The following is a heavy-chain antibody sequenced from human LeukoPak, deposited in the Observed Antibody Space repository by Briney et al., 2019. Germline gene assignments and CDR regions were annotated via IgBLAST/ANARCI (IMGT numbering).Heavy chain of an antibody. V-gene: IGHV4-39*07. CDR3: ARGGVGLFYY. D-gene: IGHD1-26*01. J-gene: IGHJ4*02. CDR2: IYYSGST. Sequence: SETLSLTCTVSGGSISSSSYYWGWIRQPPGKGLEWIGSIYYSGSTYYNPSLKSRVTTSVDTSKNQFSLKLSSVTAADTAMYYCARGGVGLFYYWGQGTLVTVSS. CDR1: GGSISSSSYY.